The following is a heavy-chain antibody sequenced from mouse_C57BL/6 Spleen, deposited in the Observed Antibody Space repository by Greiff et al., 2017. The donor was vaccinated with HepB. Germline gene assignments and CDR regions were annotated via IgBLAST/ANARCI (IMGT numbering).Heavy chain of an antibody. D-gene: IGHD4-1*01. Sequence: QVQLQQPGAELVRPGSSAKLSCKASGYTFTSYWMDWVKQRPGQGLEWIGNIYPSDSETHYNQKFKDKATLTVDKSSSTAYMQLSSLTSEDSAVYYCARERKLGDFDYWGQGTTLTVSS. J-gene: IGHJ2*01. CDR3: ARERKLGDFDY. CDR2: IYPSDSET. CDR1: GYTFTSYW. V-gene: IGHV1-61*01.